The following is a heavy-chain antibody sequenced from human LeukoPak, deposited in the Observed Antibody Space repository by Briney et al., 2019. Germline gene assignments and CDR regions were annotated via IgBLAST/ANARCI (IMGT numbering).Heavy chain of an antibody. J-gene: IGHJ4*02. Sequence: ASVKVSCKVSGYTLTELSMHWVRQAPGKGLEWMGGFDPEDGETIYAQKFQGRVTMTEDTSTDTAYMELSSPRSEDTAVYYCAIYDILTGYFDYWGQGTLVTVSS. CDR3: AIYDILTGYFDY. CDR1: GYTLTELS. D-gene: IGHD3-9*01. V-gene: IGHV1-24*01. CDR2: FDPEDGET.